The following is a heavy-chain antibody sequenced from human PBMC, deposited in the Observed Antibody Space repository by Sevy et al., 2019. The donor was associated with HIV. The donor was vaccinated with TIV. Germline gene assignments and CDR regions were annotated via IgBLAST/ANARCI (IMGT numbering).Heavy chain of an antibody. CDR3: ARGAYPGIAVAGSPQH. D-gene: IGHD6-19*01. V-gene: IGHV3-21*01. CDR2: ISSSTSYI. Sequence: GGSLRLSCAASGFTVSSYLMNWVRQAPGKGLEWVSSISSSTSYIYYADSVKGRFTISRDNAKNSLYLQMNSLRAEDTAVYYCARGAYPGIAVAGSPQHWGQGTLVTVSS. CDR1: GFTVSSYL. J-gene: IGHJ1*01.